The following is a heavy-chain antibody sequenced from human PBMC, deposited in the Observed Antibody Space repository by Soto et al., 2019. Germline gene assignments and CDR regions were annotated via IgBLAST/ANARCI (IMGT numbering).Heavy chain of an antibody. CDR3: ARDRSATYYYDSSGYLAFDS. CDR1: GGTFSSYA. J-gene: IGHJ3*02. D-gene: IGHD3-22*01. CDR2: IIPIFGTA. V-gene: IGHV1-69*01. Sequence: QVQLVQSGAEVKKPGSSVKVSCKASGGTFSSYAISWVRQAPGQGLEWMGGIIPIFGTANYAQKFQGRVTITADESTSTGYMELSSMRSEDTAVYYCARDRSATYYYDSSGYLAFDSWGQVTMVTVSS.